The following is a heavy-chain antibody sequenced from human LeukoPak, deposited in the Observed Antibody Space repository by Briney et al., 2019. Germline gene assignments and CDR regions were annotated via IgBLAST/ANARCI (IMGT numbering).Heavy chain of an antibody. Sequence: SETLSLTCAVYGGSFSGYYWSWIRQPPGKGLEWIGEINHSGSTNYNPSLKSRVTISVDTSKNQFSLKLSSVTAADTAVYYCARGVLWFGELFGSNYYYYMDVWGKGTTVTISS. J-gene: IGHJ6*03. D-gene: IGHD3-10*01. CDR1: GGSFSGYY. CDR3: ARGVLWFGELFGSNYYYYMDV. CDR2: INHSGST. V-gene: IGHV4-34*01.